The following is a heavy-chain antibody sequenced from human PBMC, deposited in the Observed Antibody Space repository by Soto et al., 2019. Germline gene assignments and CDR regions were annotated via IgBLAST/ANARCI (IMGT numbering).Heavy chain of an antibody. V-gene: IGHV3-74*01. Sequence: PGGSLRLSCAASGFTFSGYWMHWVRQAPGKGLVWVSRINSDGSSTSYADSVKGRFTISRDNAKNTLYLQMNSLRAEDTAVYYCARANRDGYRPRFYYYGMDVWGQGTTVTVSS. CDR2: INSDGSST. D-gene: IGHD5-12*01. J-gene: IGHJ6*02. CDR1: GFTFSGYW. CDR3: ARANRDGYRPRFYYYGMDV.